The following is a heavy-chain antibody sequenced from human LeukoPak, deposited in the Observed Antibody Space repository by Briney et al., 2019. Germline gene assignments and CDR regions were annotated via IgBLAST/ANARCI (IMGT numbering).Heavy chain of an antibody. CDR2: ISGSGGST. J-gene: IGHJ4*02. Sequence: GGSLRLSCAASGFTFDDYTMHWVRQAPGKGLEWVSAISGSGGSTYYADSVKGRFTISRDNSKNTLYLQMNSLRAEDTAVYYCAKDLSSWYDVDYWGQGTLVTVSS. CDR3: AKDLSSWYDVDY. V-gene: IGHV3-23*01. D-gene: IGHD6-13*01. CDR1: GFTFDDYT.